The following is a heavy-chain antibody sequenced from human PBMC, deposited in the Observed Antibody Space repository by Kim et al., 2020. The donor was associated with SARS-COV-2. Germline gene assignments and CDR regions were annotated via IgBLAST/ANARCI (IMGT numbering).Heavy chain of an antibody. D-gene: IGHD3-10*02. CDR1: GFTFDDTA. V-gene: IGHV3-9*01. J-gene: IGHJ6*01. CDR2: ISWNSAIL. CDR3: AKGVRGRYYYFMDV. Sequence: GGSLRLSCAGAGFTFDDTAMHWVRQAPGKGLEWVSGISWNSAILGYGDSVRGRFTISRDNAKNTLYLQMNSLRAEDTALYYCAKGVRGRYYYFMDVWGQGTAVTVS.